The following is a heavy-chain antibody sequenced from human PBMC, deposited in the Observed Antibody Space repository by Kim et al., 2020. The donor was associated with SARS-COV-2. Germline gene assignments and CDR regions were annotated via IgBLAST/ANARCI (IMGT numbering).Heavy chain of an antibody. D-gene: IGHD3-22*01. CDR2: IYHSGST. CDR1: GGSISSNDW. V-gene: IGHV4-4*02. J-gene: IGHJ5*02. CDR3: AKRQEYYYEVDP. Sequence: SETLSLTCAVSGGSISSNDWWTWVREPPGRGLEWIGQIYHSGSTNYNPSLKSRVTISVDKSKNQFSLKLNSVTAADTAVYYCAKRQEYYYEVDPWGQGTLVTVSS.